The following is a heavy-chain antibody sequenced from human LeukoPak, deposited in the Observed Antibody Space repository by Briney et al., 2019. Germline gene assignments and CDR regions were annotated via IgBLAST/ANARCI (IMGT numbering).Heavy chain of an antibody. V-gene: IGHV3-33*08. D-gene: IGHD3-9*01. J-gene: IGHJ4*02. CDR3: ARDLNREDFDY. CDR1: GFSFFNYA. CDR2: IWLDGSAT. Sequence: GGSLRLSCAASGFSFFNYAMGWVRQAPGKGLEWVAIIWLDGSATYYGDSVKGRFTVSRDNSNNTLYLQMNSLRVEDTAVYYCARDLNREDFDYWGQGTLVAVSS.